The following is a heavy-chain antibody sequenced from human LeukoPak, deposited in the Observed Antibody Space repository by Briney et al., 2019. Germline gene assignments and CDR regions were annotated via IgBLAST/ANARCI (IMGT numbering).Heavy chain of an antibody. CDR2: INPNTGGT. J-gene: IGHJ5*02. D-gene: IGHD6-13*01. CDR1: GDTLTSYY. CDR3: VRVVRRAAAHAGNWFDP. Sequence: ASVKVSCKASGDTLTSYYMHWVRQAPGQGLEWMGWINPNTGGTDYIQKFQGRVTMTRDTSISTAYMELNSLKSDDTAVYYCVRVVRRAAAHAGNWFDPWGQGTLVTVSS. V-gene: IGHV1-2*02.